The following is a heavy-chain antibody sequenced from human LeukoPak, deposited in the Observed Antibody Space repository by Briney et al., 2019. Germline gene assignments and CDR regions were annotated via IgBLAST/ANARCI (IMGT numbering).Heavy chain of an antibody. Sequence: PGGALSLSCAASGFPVSSNYMSGVRQPPGKGLEWVSVIYSGGTTYYADSVKGRFIISRDGSGNTLYLQMNSLRVEDTAVYFCAREIPLAGTFYSDNWGQGTLVTVSS. CDR1: GFPVSSNY. V-gene: IGHV3-53*01. D-gene: IGHD6-19*01. J-gene: IGHJ4*02. CDR3: AREIPLAGTFYSDN. CDR2: IYSGGTT.